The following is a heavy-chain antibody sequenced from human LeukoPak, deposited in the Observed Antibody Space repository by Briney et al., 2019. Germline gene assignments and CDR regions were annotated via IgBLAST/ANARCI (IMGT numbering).Heavy chain of an antibody. CDR2: ISADGSST. CDR3: VGGFDY. Sequence: GGSLRLSCAASGFTFSSYWMHWVRQAQGKGLVWVSRISADGSSTTYADCLKGRFTITRDNAKNTLYLQMNSLGVEDTAVYYGVGGFDYWGQGTLVTVSS. J-gene: IGHJ4*02. CDR1: GFTFSSYW. V-gene: IGHV3-74*03.